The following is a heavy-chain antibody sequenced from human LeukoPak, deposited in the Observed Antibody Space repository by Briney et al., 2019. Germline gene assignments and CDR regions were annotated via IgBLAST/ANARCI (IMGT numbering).Heavy chain of an antibody. D-gene: IGHD6-13*01. V-gene: IGHV1-8*01. Sequence: ASVMVSCKASGYTFTSYDINWVRQATGQGLEWMGWMNPNSGNTGYAQKFQGRVTMTRNTSISTAYMELSSLRSEDTAVYYCARAEIAAAGLDYWGQGTLVTVSS. J-gene: IGHJ4*02. CDR3: ARAEIAAAGLDY. CDR1: GYTFTSYD. CDR2: MNPNSGNT.